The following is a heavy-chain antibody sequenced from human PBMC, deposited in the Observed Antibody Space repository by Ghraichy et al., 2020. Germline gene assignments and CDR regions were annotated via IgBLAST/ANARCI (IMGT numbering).Heavy chain of an antibody. V-gene: IGHV3-23*01. CDR3: AKEQGSSSLGDYFYAMDV. CDR1: GFTFSGYA. CDR2: IRGVGGRA. D-gene: IGHD3-16*01. Sequence: GGSLRLSCEASGFTFSGYAMTWVRQAPGKGLEWVATIRGVGGRAYYADSVKGRFTISRDNSKNTIYLQMNSLRVDDTALYYCAKEQGSSSLGDYFYAMDVWGQGTTVTVSS. J-gene: IGHJ6*02.